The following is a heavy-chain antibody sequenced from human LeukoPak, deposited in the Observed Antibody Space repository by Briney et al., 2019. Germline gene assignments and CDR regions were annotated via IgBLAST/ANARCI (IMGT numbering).Heavy chain of an antibody. CDR2: IYYSGST. CDR1: GGSISSGDYY. Sequence: SETLSLTCTVSGGSISSGDYYWSWIRQPPGKGLEWIGYIYYSGSTYYNPSLKSRVTISVDTSKNQFSLKLSSVTAADTAVYYCAREPSREYYDSSLDYWGQGTLVTVSS. D-gene: IGHD3-22*01. CDR3: AREPSREYYDSSLDY. J-gene: IGHJ4*02. V-gene: IGHV4-30-4*08.